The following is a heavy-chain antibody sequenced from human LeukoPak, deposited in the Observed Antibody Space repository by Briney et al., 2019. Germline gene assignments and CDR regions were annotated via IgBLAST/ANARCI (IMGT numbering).Heavy chain of an antibody. CDR3: ARDIVMVTYWFDP. Sequence: GASVKVSCKASGYTFTGYYMRWVRQAPGQGLEWMGWINPNSGGTNYAQKFQGRVTMTRDTSISTAYMELSRLRSDDTAVYYCARDIVMVTYWFDPWGQGTLVTVSS. CDR2: INPNSGGT. CDR1: GYTFTGYY. D-gene: IGHD5-18*01. V-gene: IGHV1-2*02. J-gene: IGHJ5*02.